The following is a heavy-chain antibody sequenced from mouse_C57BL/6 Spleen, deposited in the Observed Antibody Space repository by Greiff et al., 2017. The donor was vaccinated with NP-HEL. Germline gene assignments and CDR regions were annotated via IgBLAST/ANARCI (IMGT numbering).Heavy chain of an antibody. CDR2: ISSGSSTI. D-gene: IGHD6-5*01. Sequence: EVKVEESGGGLVKPGGSLKLSCAASGFTFSDYGMHWVRQAPEKGLEWVAYISSGSSTIYYADTVKGRFTISRDNAKNTLFLQMTSLRSEDTAMYYCARTMQRVYFDYWGQGTTLTVSS. CDR1: GFTFSDYG. J-gene: IGHJ2*01. CDR3: ARTMQRVYFDY. V-gene: IGHV5-17*01.